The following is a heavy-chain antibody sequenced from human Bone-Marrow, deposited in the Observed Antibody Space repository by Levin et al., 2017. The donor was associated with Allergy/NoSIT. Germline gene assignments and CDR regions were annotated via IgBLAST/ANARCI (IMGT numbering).Heavy chain of an antibody. CDR1: GFTFKNAW. Sequence: GESLKISCAASGFTFKNAWMTWVRQAPGKGLEWVGRIKGKTDRGTTDYAAPVKGRFTISRDDSKTTLFLEMNSLKTEDTAVYYCTTGVFFYGREAFDIWGRGTQVIVSS. D-gene: IGHD2/OR15-2a*01. CDR3: TTGVFFYGREAFDI. J-gene: IGHJ3*02. CDR2: IKGKTDRGTT. V-gene: IGHV3-15*01.